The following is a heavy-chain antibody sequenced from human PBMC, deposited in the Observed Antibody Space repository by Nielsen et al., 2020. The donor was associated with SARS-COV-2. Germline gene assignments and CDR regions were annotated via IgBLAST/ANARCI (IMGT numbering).Heavy chain of an antibody. CDR1: GYTFTSYY. CDR2: INPSGGST. J-gene: IGHJ5*02. Sequence: ASVKVSCKASGYTFTSYYMHWVRQAPGQGLEWMGIINPSGGSTSYAQKFQGRVTMTRDTSASTAYMELSSLRSEDTAVYYCARSRGCSSTSCYYIDPWGQGTLVTVSS. V-gene: IGHV1-46*01. D-gene: IGHD2-2*01. CDR3: ARSRGCSSTSCYYIDP.